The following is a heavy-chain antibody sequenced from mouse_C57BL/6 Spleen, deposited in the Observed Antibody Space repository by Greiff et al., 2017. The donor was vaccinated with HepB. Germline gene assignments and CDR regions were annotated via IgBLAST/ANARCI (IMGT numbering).Heavy chain of an antibody. V-gene: IGHV1-55*01. CDR3: APPTVVANYAMDY. D-gene: IGHD1-1*01. Sequence: VQLQQPGAELVKPGASVKMSCKASGYTFTSYWITWVKQRPGQGLEWIGDIYPGSGSTNYNEKFKSKATLTVDTSSSTAYMQLSSLTSEDSAVYYCAPPTVVANYAMDYWGQGTSVTVSS. J-gene: IGHJ4*01. CDR1: GYTFTSYW. CDR2: IYPGSGST.